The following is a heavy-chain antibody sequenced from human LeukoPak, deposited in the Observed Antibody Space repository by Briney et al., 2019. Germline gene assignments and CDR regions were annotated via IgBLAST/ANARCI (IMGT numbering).Heavy chain of an antibody. CDR2: ISAYNGNT. V-gene: IGHV1-18*01. D-gene: IGHD1-26*01. CDR1: GYTFTSYG. CDR3: ARVGRYSGSYLPPIEDV. Sequence: GASVKVSCKASGYTFTSYGISWVRQAPGQGLEWMGWISAYNGNTNYAQKLQGRVTMTTDTSTSTAYMELRSLRSDDTAVYYCARVGRYSGSYLPPIEDVWGQGTTVTVSS. J-gene: IGHJ6*02.